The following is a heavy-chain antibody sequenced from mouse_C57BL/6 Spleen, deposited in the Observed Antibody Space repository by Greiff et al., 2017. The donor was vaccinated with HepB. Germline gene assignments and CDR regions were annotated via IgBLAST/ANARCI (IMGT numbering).Heavy chain of an antibody. CDR1: GFNIKNTY. CDR2: IDPANGNT. D-gene: IGHD2-5*01. CDR3: AIVAYYSNLYYAMDY. V-gene: IGHV14-3*01. J-gene: IGHJ4*01. Sequence: VQLQQPGAELVKPGASVKLSCTASGFNIKNTYMPWVKQRPEQGLEWIGRIDPANGNTKYAPKLQGKATITADTSSNTAYLPLSSLTSEDTAIFYFAIVAYYSNLYYAMDYWAQGTSATVSS.